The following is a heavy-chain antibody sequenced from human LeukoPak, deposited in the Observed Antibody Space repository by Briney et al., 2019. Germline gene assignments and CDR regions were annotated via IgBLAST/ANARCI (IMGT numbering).Heavy chain of an antibody. CDR2: IYTSGST. Sequence: SETLSLTCTVSGGSISSGSYYWSWIRQPAGKGLEWIGRIYTSGSTNYNPSLKSRVTVSVDTSKNQFSLRLSSVTAADTAVYYCARSAPEYYYGSGSYVGYWGQGTLVTVSS. D-gene: IGHD3-10*01. J-gene: IGHJ4*02. CDR3: ARSAPEYYYGSGSYVGY. V-gene: IGHV4-61*02. CDR1: GGSISSGSYY.